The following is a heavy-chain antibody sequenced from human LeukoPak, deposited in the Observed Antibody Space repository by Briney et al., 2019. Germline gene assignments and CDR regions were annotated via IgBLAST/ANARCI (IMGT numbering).Heavy chain of an antibody. J-gene: IGHJ1*01. CDR3: ARDPPAYCSGGSCYSWGYFQH. Sequence: SETLSLTCTVSGGSISSSSYYWGWIRQPPGKGLEGVVSIYDSGSTYYNPSLQSRVTISVDTSKTQFSLKLSSVTAADTAVYYCARDPPAYCSGGSCYSWGYFQHWGQGTLVTVSS. D-gene: IGHD2-15*01. V-gene: IGHV4-39*07. CDR2: IYDSGST. CDR1: GGSISSSSYY.